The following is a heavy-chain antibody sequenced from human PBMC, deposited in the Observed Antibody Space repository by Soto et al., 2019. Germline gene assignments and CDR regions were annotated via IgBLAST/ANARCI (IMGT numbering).Heavy chain of an antibody. CDR1: GFTFSSYS. Sequence: EVQLVESGGGLVKPGGSLRLSCAASGFTFSSYSMNWVRQAPGKGLEWVSAISRSSTYIYYADSVKGRFTISGDNAKNSLFLQMNSLRAEDTAVYYSAGDYKVPSIAGATQAYYYYGMAVWGQGTTVTVSS. J-gene: IGHJ6*02. D-gene: IGHD1-26*01. V-gene: IGHV3-21*01. CDR3: AGDYKVPSIAGATQAYYYYGMAV. CDR2: ISRSSTYI.